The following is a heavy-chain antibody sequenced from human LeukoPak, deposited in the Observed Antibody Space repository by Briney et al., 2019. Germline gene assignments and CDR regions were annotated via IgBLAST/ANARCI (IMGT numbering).Heavy chain of an antibody. J-gene: IGHJ4*02. CDR2: IHSSGTT. D-gene: IGHD4-17*01. Sequence: PGGSLRFSCTVSGITVSGNYMSWVRQAPGKGLEWVSIIHSSGTTFYADSVKGRFTISRDNSNNALYLQMNSLRAEGTAIYYCARAPTVTTIYDSWGQGTLVTVSS. CDR3: ARAPTVTTIYDS. V-gene: IGHV3-66*01. CDR1: GITVSGNY.